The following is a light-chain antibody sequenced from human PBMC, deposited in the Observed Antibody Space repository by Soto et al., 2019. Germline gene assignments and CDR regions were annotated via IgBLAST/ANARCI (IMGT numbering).Light chain of an antibody. CDR1: QTVGSD. J-gene: IGKJ2*01. CDR3: QQRATWPPYT. V-gene: IGKV3-11*01. CDR2: DAS. Sequence: ILTQSPAALSLSPGERANLSCRASQTVGSDLAWYQQKSGQAPRLLIYDASDRATGVPARFSGRASGTDFTLSIGSLEPEDAAVYYCQQRATWPPYTFGQGTKLDIK.